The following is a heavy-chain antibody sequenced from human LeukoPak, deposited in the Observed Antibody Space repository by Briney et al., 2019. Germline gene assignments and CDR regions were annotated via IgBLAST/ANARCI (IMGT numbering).Heavy chain of an antibody. Sequence: PGGSLRLSCAASGFTFSNYWMSWVRQAPGKGLEWVANIKQDGSEKYYVDSVKGRFTISRDNAKNSLYLQMNSLRAEDTAVYYCARVVVPAALNWFDPWGQGTLVTVSS. CDR1: GFTFSNYW. D-gene: IGHD2-2*01. CDR2: IKQDGSEK. CDR3: ARVVVPAALNWFDP. V-gene: IGHV3-7*01. J-gene: IGHJ5*02.